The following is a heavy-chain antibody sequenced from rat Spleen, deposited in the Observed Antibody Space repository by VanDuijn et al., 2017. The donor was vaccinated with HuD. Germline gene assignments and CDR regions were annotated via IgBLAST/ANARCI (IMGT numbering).Heavy chain of an antibody. V-gene: IGHV5S13*01. J-gene: IGHJ2*01. Sequence: EVQLVESGGGLVQPGRSLKLSCAASGFTFSNYDMAWVRQAPGKGLEWVSSISSDGVNTYYPDSVRGRFTISRDNAENTVYLQMNSLRSEDTATYYCAVSGYGYWGQGIMVTVS. CDR2: ISSDGVNT. CDR1: GFTFSNYD. D-gene: IGHD4-3*01. CDR3: AVSGYGY.